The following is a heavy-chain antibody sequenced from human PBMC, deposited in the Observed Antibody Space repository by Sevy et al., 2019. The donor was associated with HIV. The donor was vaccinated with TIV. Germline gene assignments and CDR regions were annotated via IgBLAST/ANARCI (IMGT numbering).Heavy chain of an antibody. J-gene: IGHJ6*02. Sequence: WGSLRLSCAASGFTFSSYAMHWVRQAPGKGLEWVAVISYDGSNKYYADSVKGRFTISRDNSKNTLYLQMNSLRAEDTAVYYCARDLKGWELLPLDYYYYYGMDVWGQGTTVTVSS. CDR2: ISYDGSNK. V-gene: IGHV3-30-3*01. CDR1: GFTFSSYA. D-gene: IGHD1-26*01. CDR3: ARDLKGWELLPLDYYYYYGMDV.